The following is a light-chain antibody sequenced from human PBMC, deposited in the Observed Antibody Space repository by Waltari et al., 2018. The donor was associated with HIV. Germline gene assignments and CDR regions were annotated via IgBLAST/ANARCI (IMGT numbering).Light chain of an antibody. J-gene: IGLJ3*02. CDR1: TSNIRAGYD. CDR2: GNS. Sequence: QSVLTQPPSVSGAPGQRLTISCPGSTSNIRAGYDVHWYQQLPGTAPKLLIYGNSNRHEGVPDRFSGSKSGTSAALAITGLQAEDEADYYCQSYDSSLSGSVFGGGTKLTVL. CDR3: QSYDSSLSGSV. V-gene: IGLV1-40*01.